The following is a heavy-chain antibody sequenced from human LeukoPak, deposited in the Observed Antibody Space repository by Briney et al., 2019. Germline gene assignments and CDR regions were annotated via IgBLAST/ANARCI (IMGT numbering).Heavy chain of an antibody. Sequence: ASVKVSCKASGYTFGSYDINWVRKATGQGLEWMGWMNPGSGNTGYAQRFQGRVTMTRDTSTNTAYMELSGLRSEDTAIYYCERLSETAAYYYTSGYYFLGYWGQGTLVTVDS. J-gene: IGHJ4*02. CDR2: MNPGSGNT. D-gene: IGHD3-22*01. CDR1: GYTFGSYD. V-gene: IGHV1-8*02. CDR3: ERLSETAAYYYTSGYYFLGY.